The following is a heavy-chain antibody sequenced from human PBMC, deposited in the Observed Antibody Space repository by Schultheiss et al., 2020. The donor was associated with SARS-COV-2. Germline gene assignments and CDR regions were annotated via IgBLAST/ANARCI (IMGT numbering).Heavy chain of an antibody. J-gene: IGHJ6*02. CDR1: GFTFSSYW. CDR2: INSDGSST. V-gene: IGHV3-74*01. D-gene: IGHD4-11*01. Sequence: GGSLRLSCAASGFTFSSYWMHWVRQAPGKGLVWVSRINSDGSSTSYADSVKGRFTISRDNAKNSVYLQMNSLRAEDTAVYYCARGSNPFPHYYGMDVWGQGTTVTVSS. CDR3: ARGSNPFPHYYGMDV.